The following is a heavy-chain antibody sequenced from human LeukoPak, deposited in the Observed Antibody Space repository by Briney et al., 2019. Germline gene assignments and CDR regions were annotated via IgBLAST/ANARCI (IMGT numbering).Heavy chain of an antibody. CDR2: IYSGGDT. D-gene: IGHD6-19*01. CDR1: GFTVSSNY. J-gene: IGHJ4*02. Sequence: GGSLRLSCAASGFTVSSNYMGWVRQAPGKGLEWVSVIYSGGDTYYADSVKGRFTISRDNSKNMIYLEMSSLKAEDTAVYYCAKERSLEIAVAGTIFDYWGQGALVTVSS. V-gene: IGHV3-66*01. CDR3: AKERSLEIAVAGTIFDY.